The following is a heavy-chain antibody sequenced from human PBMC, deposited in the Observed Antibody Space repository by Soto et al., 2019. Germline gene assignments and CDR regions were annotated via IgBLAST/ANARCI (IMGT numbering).Heavy chain of an antibody. J-gene: IGHJ4*02. Sequence: GGSLRLSCAASGFSLSRYWMSWVRQAPGKGLEWVASIKQDGYEKNYVDSVKGRFTISRDNARNGLYLQMNSLRAEDTAVYYCAREKNLAYWGQGTLVTVSS. CDR2: IKQDGYEK. V-gene: IGHV3-7*05. CDR3: AREKNLAY. CDR1: GFSLSRYW.